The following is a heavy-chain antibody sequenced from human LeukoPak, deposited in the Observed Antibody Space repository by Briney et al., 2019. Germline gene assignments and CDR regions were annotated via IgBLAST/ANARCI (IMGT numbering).Heavy chain of an antibody. CDR1: GYTFTSYG. D-gene: IGHD5-12*01. CDR2: ISAYNGNT. Sequence: GASVTVSCKASGYTFTSYGISWVRQAPGQGLEWMVWISAYNGNTNYAQKLQGRVTMTTDTSASTAYMELRSLRSDDTAVYYCARVGWLLNLFDPWGQGTLVTVSS. V-gene: IGHV1-18*01. CDR3: ARVGWLLNLFDP. J-gene: IGHJ5*02.